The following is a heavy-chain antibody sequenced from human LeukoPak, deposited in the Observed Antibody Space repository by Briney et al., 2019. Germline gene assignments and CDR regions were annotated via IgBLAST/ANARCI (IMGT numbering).Heavy chain of an antibody. CDR3: ARAPGTQPYYYYMDV. CDR2: IYDSGST. CDR1: GRSISSYY. Sequence: SETLSLTCTVSGRSISSYYWRWIRQPPGKVLEWIGYIYDSGSTNYNPSLRSRVTISGDTSKHQFSLQLSSVTAADTAVYHCARAPGTQPYYYYMDVWRKGTTVTVSS. J-gene: IGHJ6*03. D-gene: IGHD3-10*01. V-gene: IGHV4-59*01.